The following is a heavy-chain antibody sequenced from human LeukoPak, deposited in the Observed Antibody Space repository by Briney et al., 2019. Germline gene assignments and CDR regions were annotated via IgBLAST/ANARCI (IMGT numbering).Heavy chain of an antibody. D-gene: IGHD2-21*02. CDR3: AILPIVVVTASPRGYYFDY. Sequence: SETLSLTCTVSGGSISSSSYYWGWIRQPPGKGLEWIGSIYYSGSTYYNPSLKSRVTISVDTSKNQFSLKLSSVTAADTAVYYCAILPIVVVTASPRGYYFDYWGQGTLVTVSS. J-gene: IGHJ4*02. V-gene: IGHV4-39*07. CDR2: IYYSGST. CDR1: GGSISSSSYY.